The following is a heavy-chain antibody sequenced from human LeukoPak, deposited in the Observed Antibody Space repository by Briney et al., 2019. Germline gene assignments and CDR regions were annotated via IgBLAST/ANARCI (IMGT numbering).Heavy chain of an antibody. D-gene: IGHD3-22*01. J-gene: IGHJ4*02. CDR1: GYTFTSYG. Sequence: ASVKVSCKASGYTFTSYGISWVRQAPGQGLEWMGWISAYNGNTNYAQKLQGRVTMTTDTSTSTAYMELRSLRSDDTAVYYCARDLSKVATYYYDSSGYYQFDYWGQGTLVTVSS. CDR2: ISAYNGNT. CDR3: ARDLSKVATYYYDSSGYYQFDY. V-gene: IGHV1-18*01.